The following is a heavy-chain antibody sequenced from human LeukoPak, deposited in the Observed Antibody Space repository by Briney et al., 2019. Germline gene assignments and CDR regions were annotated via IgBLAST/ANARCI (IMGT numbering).Heavy chain of an antibody. D-gene: IGHD5-12*01. CDR2: IKPDGSDT. J-gene: IGHJ4*02. CDR1: GFTFTTHW. CDR3: ARGKYGGYFIDY. V-gene: IGHV3-74*01. Sequence: GGSLRLSCGASGFTFTTHWIHWVRQAPGKGLVWVSRIKPDGSDTNYADSVKGRFTVSRDNAKNTVYLQMNSLRAEDTAVYYCARGKYGGYFIDYWGQGTLVTVSS.